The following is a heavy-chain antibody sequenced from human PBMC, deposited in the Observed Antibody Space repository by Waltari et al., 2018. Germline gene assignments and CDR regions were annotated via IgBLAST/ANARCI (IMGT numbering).Heavy chain of an antibody. D-gene: IGHD3-10*01. CDR1: GLTFSSFW. CDR3: VAGHYFEF. Sequence: EAQLVESGGGLVQPGGSLRLSCADSGLTFSSFWMSWVRQAPGKGLEWVATIKHEGNEKHYVDSVKGRFTISRDNAKKSLYLQMNRLRVEDTAVYYCVAGHYFEFWGQGTLVTVSS. CDR2: IKHEGNEK. J-gene: IGHJ4*02. V-gene: IGHV3-7*01.